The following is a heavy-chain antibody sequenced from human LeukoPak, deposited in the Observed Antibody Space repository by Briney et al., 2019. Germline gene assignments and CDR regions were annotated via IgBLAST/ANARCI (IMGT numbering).Heavy chain of an antibody. V-gene: IGHV4-34*01. D-gene: IGHD2-21*01. CDR2: INHSGST. CDR1: GGSFSGYY. Sequence: PSETLSLTCAVYGGSFSGYYWSWIRQPPGKGLEWIGEINHSGSTNYNPSLKSRVTMSVDRSKNQFSLKLSSVTAADTAVYYCARVFPLAVNDGFDIWGQGTKDTVSS. CDR3: ARVFPLAVNDGFDI. J-gene: IGHJ3*02.